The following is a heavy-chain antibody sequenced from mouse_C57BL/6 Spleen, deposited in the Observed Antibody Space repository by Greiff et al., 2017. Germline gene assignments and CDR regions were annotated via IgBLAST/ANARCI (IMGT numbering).Heavy chain of an antibody. J-gene: IGHJ3*01. CDR1: GFTFSSYT. Sequence: EVKVVESGGGLVKPGGSLKLSCAASGFTFSSYTMSWVRQTPEKRLEWVATISGGGGNTYYPDSVKGLFTISRDNAKNTLYLQMSSLRSEDTALYYCARRTTVPFAYWGQGTLVTVSA. D-gene: IGHD1-1*01. V-gene: IGHV5-9*01. CDR3: ARRTTVPFAY. CDR2: ISGGGGNT.